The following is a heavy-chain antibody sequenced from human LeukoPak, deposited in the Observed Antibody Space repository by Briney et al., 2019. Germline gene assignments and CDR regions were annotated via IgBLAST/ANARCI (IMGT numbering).Heavy chain of an antibody. V-gene: IGHV1-2*02. D-gene: IGHD4-17*01. Sequence: ASVKVSCKASGYTFTGYYMHWVRQAPGQGLEWMGWVNPNSGGTNYAQKFQGRVTMTRDTSISTAYIELSRLRSDDTAVYYCAREASPFYGDFDYWGQGTLVTVSS. CDR3: AREASPFYGDFDY. CDR2: VNPNSGGT. J-gene: IGHJ4*02. CDR1: GYTFTGYY.